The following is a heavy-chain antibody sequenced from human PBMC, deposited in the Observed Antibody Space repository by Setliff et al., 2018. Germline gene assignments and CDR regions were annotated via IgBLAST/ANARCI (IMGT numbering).Heavy chain of an antibody. D-gene: IGHD3-16*02. CDR1: GYTFVGYY. CDR3: AREPYDYIWGSYRSPYFDH. J-gene: IGHJ4*02. CDR2: INPKTGGT. Sequence: ASVKVSCKASGYTFVGYYLHWVRQAPGQGLEWMGWINPKTGGTNYAQKFQGRFTMTRDASINTAFMHLRSLKSDDMAVYYCAREPYDYIWGSYRSPYFDHWGQGARVPVS. V-gene: IGHV1-2*02.